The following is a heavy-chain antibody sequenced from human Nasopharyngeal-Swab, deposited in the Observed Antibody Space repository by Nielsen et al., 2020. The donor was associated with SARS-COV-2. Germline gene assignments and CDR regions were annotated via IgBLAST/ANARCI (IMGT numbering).Heavy chain of an antibody. Sequence: WIRQPPGKGLEWVSVIYSGGSTYYADSVKGRFTISRDNSENTLYLQMNSLRAEDTAVYYCARDLRTTVTGGDYWGQGTLVTVSS. CDR2: IYSGGST. V-gene: IGHV3-66*01. D-gene: IGHD4-17*01. J-gene: IGHJ4*02. CDR3: ARDLRTTVTGGDY.